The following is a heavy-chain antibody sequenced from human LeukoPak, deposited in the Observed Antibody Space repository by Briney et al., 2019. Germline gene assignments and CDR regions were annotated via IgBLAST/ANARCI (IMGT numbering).Heavy chain of an antibody. CDR1: GGSISSSSSY. J-gene: IGHJ4*02. V-gene: IGHV4-39*01. CDR2: TYNSWRS. D-gene: IGHD5-18*01. Sequence: SETLSLTCTVSGGSISSSSSYWGWIRQPPGKGLEWIGTTYNSWRSYYNPSLKSRVTISGDTSKNQFSLKVTSVTAADAAVYYCARFSGYTYGYDYWGQGTLVTGSS. CDR3: ARFSGYTYGYDY.